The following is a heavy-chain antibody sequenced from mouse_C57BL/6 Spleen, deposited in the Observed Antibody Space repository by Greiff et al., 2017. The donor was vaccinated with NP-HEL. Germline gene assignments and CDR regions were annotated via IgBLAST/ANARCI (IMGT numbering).Heavy chain of an antibody. V-gene: IGHV5-4*01. J-gene: IGHJ2*01. CDR2: ISDGGSYT. D-gene: IGHD1-1*01. CDR1: GFTFSSYA. CDR3: AREEDYCSSYFFDY. Sequence: EVMLVESGGGLVKPGGSLKLSCAASGFTFSSYAMSWVRQTPEKRLEWVATISDGGSYTYYPANVKGRFTISRDNAKNNLYLQMSHLKSEDTAMYYCAREEDYCSSYFFDYWGQGTTLTVSS.